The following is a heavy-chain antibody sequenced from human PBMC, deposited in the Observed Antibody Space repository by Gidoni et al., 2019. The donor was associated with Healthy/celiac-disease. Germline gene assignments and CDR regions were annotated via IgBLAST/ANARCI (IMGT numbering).Heavy chain of an antibody. CDR3: ARDLGNPAATRGIKYSYGYGY. CDR2: IIPILGIA. CDR1: GGTFSSYA. D-gene: IGHD5-18*01. Sequence: QVQLVQSGAEVKKPGSSVKVSCKASGGTFSSYAISWVRQAPGQGLEWMGRIIPILGIANYAQKFQGRVTITADKSTSTAYMELSSLRSEDTAVYYCARDLGNPAATRGIKYSYGYGYWGQGTLVTVSS. J-gene: IGHJ4*02. V-gene: IGHV1-69*04.